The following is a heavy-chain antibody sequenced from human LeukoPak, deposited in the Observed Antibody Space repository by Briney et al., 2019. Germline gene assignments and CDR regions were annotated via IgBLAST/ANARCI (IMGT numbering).Heavy chain of an antibody. V-gene: IGHV4-31*03. CDR2: IYYSGST. D-gene: IGHD2-2*01. CDR3: ARDRGPAAANFDY. J-gene: IGHJ4*02. CDR1: GGFVSSGGYY. Sequence: SETLSLTCTVSGGFVSSGGYYWSWIRQHPGKGLEWIGYIYYSGSTYYNPSLKSRVTISIDTSKNQFSLKLSSVTAADTAVYYCARDRGPAAANFDYWGQGTLVTVSS.